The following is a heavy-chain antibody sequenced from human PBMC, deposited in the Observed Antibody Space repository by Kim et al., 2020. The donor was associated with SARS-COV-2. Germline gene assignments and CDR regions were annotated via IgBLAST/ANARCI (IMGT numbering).Heavy chain of an antibody. V-gene: IGHV3-30*18. Sequence: GGSLRLSCAASGFTFSSYGMHWVRQAPGKGLEWVAVISYDGSNKYYADSVKGRFTISRDNSKNTLYLQMNSLRAEDTAVYYCAKDWNAAENVDTATTGWGQGTLVTVSS. CDR1: GFTFSSYG. D-gene: IGHD5-18*01. CDR3: AKDWNAAENVDTATTG. CDR2: ISYDGSNK. J-gene: IGHJ4*02.